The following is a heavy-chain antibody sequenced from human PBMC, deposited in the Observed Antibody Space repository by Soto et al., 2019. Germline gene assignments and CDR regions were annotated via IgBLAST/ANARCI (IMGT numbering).Heavy chain of an antibody. CDR1: GGSISSGDYY. J-gene: IGHJ5*02. Sequence: SETLSLTCTVSGGSISSGDYYWSWIRQPPGKGLEWIGYIYYSGSTYYNTSLKSRVTISVDTSKNQFSLKLSSVTAADTAVYYCARGITFGIPFDPWGQGTLVTVSS. V-gene: IGHV4-30-4*01. CDR3: ARGITFGIPFDP. CDR2: IYYSGST. D-gene: IGHD3-16*01.